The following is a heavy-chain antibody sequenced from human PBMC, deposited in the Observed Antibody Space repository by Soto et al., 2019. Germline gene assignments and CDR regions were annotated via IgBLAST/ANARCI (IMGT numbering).Heavy chain of an antibody. CDR2: IYYSGST. CDR1: CGSIRNRGCC. CDR3: ARGDKYYDFWSGYYTHYGMDV. D-gene: IGHD3-3*01. Sequence: AFQPLSLPSSVACGSIRNRGCCRSLIRQPPGKGLGWIGYIYYSGSTYYNPSLKSRVTISVDTSKNQFSLKLSSVTAADTAVYYCARGDKYYDFWSGYYTHYGMDVWGQGTTVTVSS. V-gene: IGHV4-30-4*01. J-gene: IGHJ6*02.